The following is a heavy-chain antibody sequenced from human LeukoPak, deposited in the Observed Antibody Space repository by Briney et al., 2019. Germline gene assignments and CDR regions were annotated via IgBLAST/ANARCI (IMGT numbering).Heavy chain of an antibody. CDR3: ARGYCTNGVCSSDYFDY. V-gene: IGHV4-31*03. J-gene: IGHJ4*02. Sequence: SQTLSLTCTVSGGSISSGGYYWNWIRQHPGKGLEWIGYIYNSGSTYYNPSLKSRGTISVDTSKNRFSLKLSSVTAADTAVYYCARGYCTNGVCSSDYFDYWGQGTLVTVSS. CDR2: IYNSGST. D-gene: IGHD2-8*01. CDR1: GGSISSGGYY.